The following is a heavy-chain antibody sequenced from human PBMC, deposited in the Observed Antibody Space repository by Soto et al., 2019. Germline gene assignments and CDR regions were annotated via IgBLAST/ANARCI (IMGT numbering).Heavy chain of an antibody. CDR1: GYTFTSYY. J-gene: IGHJ2*01. V-gene: IGHV1-2*04. Sequence: QVQLVQSGAEVKKPGASVKVSCQASGYTFTSYYIHWVRQAPGQGLEWMGSINPNSGATYFAQKLPGWVTMSRDTSISTAYMELSRLRSDDTAVYYCARAGQKWYSDLWGRGTLVTVSS. CDR2: INPNSGAT. CDR3: ARAGQKWYSDL.